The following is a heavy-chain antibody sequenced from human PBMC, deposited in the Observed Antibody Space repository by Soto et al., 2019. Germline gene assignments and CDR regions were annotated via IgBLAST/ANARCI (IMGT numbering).Heavy chain of an antibody. D-gene: IGHD2-8*01. V-gene: IGHV3-15*07. J-gene: IGHJ6*02. CDR1: GFTFSNAW. CDR2: IKSKTDGGTT. Sequence: EVQLVESGGGLVKPGGSLRLSCAASGFTFSNAWMNWVRQAPGKGLEWVGRIKSKTDGGTTDYAAPVKGRFTISRDDSKNTRYLQMNSLKTEDTAVYYCTTEGVLYYYYYGMDVWGQGTTVTVSS. CDR3: TTEGVLYYYYYGMDV.